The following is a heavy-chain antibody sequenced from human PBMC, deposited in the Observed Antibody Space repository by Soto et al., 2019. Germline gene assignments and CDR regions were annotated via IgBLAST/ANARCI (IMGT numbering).Heavy chain of an antibody. J-gene: IGHJ6*02. CDR1: GGSISSSSYY. CDR2: IYYSGST. CDR3: LTQGFGPLHGLVDF. V-gene: IGHV4-39*03. D-gene: IGHD3-9*01. Sequence: SETLSLTCTVSGGSISSSSYYWGWIRQPPGKGLEWIGSIYYSGSTYYNPSLKSRVTISVDTSKNQFSLKLSSVTAADTAVYYCLTQGFGPLHGLVDFWGQGTTVTVSS.